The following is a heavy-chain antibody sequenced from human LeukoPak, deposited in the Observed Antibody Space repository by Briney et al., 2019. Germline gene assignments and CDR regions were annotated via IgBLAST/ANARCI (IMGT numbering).Heavy chain of an antibody. D-gene: IGHD3-16*01. J-gene: IGHJ4*02. Sequence: SVKVSCKASGGTFSSYAISWVRQAPGQGLEWMGGIIPIFGTANYAQKFQGGVTITADESTSTAYMELSSLRSEDTAVYYCAARITPFGGVREYYFDYWGQGTLVTVSS. CDR2: IIPIFGTA. V-gene: IGHV1-69*13. CDR3: AARITPFGGVREYYFDY. CDR1: GGTFSSYA.